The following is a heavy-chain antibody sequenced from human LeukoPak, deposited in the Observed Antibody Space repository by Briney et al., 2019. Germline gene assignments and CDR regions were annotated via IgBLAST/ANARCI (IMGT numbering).Heavy chain of an antibody. Sequence: SQTLSLTCTVSGGSISSGYYWTWIRQHLGKGLEWIGYIYYSGSTNYNPSLKSRVTISVDTSKNQFSLKLSSVTAADTAVYYCARLAAAGSFLDYWGQGTLVTVSS. CDR3: ARLAAAGSFLDY. J-gene: IGHJ4*02. CDR1: GGSISSGYY. CDR2: IYYSGST. V-gene: IGHV4-59*08. D-gene: IGHD6-13*01.